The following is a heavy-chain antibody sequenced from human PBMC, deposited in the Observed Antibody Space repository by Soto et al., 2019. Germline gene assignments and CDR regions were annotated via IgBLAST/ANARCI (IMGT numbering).Heavy chain of an antibody. CDR1: GFTFDDYA. V-gene: IGHV3-9*01. J-gene: IGHJ6*02. CDR2: ISWNSGSI. CDR3: AKVRYGMDV. Sequence: DVQLVESGGGLVQPGRSLRLSCAASGFTFDDYAMHWVRQAPGKGLEWVSGISWNSGSIGYADSVKGRFTIYRDNAKNSLYLQIYSLRAEDTALYYCAKVRYGMDVWGQGTTVTVSS.